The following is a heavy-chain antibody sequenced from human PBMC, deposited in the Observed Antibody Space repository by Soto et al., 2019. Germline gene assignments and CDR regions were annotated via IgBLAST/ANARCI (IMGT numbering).Heavy chain of an antibody. Sequence: SETLSLTCTVSGGSISNYFCNWIRQPAGKGLEWIGRIDNSGSTNYNPSLKSRITMSADTSRNQFSLKLNSVTAADTAVYYCARGGQDFWSGPFDYWGQGAPVTVSS. D-gene: IGHD3-3*01. J-gene: IGHJ4*02. V-gene: IGHV4-4*07. CDR3: ARGGQDFWSGPFDY. CDR1: GGSISNYF. CDR2: IDNSGST.